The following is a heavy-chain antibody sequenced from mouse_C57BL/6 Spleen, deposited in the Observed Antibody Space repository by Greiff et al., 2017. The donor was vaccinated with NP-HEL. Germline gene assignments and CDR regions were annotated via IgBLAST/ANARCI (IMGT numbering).Heavy chain of an antibody. CDR1: GYTFTDYE. CDR3: TRGTAQATWFAY. Sequence: ESGAELVRPGASVTLSCKASGYTFTDYEMHWVKQTPVHGLEWIGAIDPETGGTAYNQKFKGKAILTADKSSSTAYMELRSLTSEDSAVYYCTRGTAQATWFAYWGQGTLVTVSA. J-gene: IGHJ3*01. CDR2: IDPETGGT. V-gene: IGHV1-15*01. D-gene: IGHD3-2*02.